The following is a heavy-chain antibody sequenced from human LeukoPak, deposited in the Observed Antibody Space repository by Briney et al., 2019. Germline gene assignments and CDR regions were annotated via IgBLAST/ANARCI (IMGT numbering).Heavy chain of an antibody. CDR3: ARDQEGFDY. Sequence: ASVKVSCKASGYTFTSNYIHWVRQAPGQGLEWMGMIYPRDGSTSYAQKFQGRVTVTRDTSTSTVHMELSGLRSEDTAVYYCARDQEGFDYWGQGTLVTVSP. CDR1: GYTFTSNY. V-gene: IGHV1-46*01. CDR2: IYPRDGST. J-gene: IGHJ4*02.